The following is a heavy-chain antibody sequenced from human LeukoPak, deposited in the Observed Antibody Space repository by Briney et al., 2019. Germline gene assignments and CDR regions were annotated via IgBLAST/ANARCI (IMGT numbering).Heavy chain of an antibody. CDR3: AKDSPYAYYGSGSYWDY. Sequence: ETLSLTCAVYGGSFSGYYWSWIRQAPGKGLEWVSAISGSGSTYYADSVKGRFTISRDNSKNTLYLQMNSLRAEDTAVYYCAKDSPYAYYGSGSYWDYWGQGTLVTVSS. V-gene: IGHV3-23*01. CDR1: GGSFSGYY. J-gene: IGHJ4*02. D-gene: IGHD3-10*01. CDR2: ISGSGST.